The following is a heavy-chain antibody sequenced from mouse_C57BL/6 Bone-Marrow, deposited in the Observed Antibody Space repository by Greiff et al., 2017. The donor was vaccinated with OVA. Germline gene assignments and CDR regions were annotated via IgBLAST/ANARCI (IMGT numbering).Heavy chain of an antibody. CDR1: GYTFTSYW. V-gene: IGHV1-74*01. Sequence: QVQLKQPGAELVKPGASVKVSCKASGYTFTSYWMHWVKQRPGQGLEWIGRIHPSDSDTNYNQKFKGKATLTVDKSSSTAYMQLSSLTSEDSAVYYCAIRRSDWYFDVWGTGTTVTVSS. CDR2: IHPSDSDT. CDR3: AIRRSDWYFDV. J-gene: IGHJ1*03.